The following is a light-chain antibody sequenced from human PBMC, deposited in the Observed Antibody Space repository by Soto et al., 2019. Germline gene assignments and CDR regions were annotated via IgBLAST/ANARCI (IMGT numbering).Light chain of an antibody. CDR2: CAS. J-gene: IGKJ2*01. Sequence: DIQMTQSPSSLSASVGDRVTITCRASQDILNHLTWFQQKPGKAPKSLIYCASNLHSGVSAKFSGSGFGTEFTLTISSLQPEDLATYYCQQYATSPSTFGQGTKLEI. V-gene: IGKV1-16*02. CDR3: QQYATSPST. CDR1: QDILNH.